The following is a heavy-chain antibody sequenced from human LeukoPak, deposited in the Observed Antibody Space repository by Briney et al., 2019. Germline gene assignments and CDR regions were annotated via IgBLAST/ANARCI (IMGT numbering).Heavy chain of an antibody. CDR1: GYTFTSYA. D-gene: IGHD5-12*01. CDR3: ARESGYDPFFDY. V-gene: IGHV1-69*13. J-gene: IGHJ4*02. CDR2: IIPIFGTA. Sequence: GASVKVSCKASGYTFTSYAMNWVRQAPGQGLEWMGGIIPIFGTANYAQKFQGRVTITADESTSTAYMELSSLSSEDTAVYYCARESGYDPFFDYWGQGTLVTVSS.